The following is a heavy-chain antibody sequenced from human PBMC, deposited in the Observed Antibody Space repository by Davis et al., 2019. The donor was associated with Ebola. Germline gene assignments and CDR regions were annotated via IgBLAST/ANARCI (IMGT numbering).Heavy chain of an antibody. CDR2: ISSSSSTI. CDR1: GFTFSSYS. Sequence: GESLKISCAASGFTFSSYSMNWVRQAPGKGLEWVSYISSSSSTIYYADSVKGRFTISRDNVKNSLYLQMNSLRDEDTAVYYCARDHYDYIWGSFLRNWYFDLWGRGTLVTVSS. CDR3: ARDHYDYIWGSFLRNWYFDL. D-gene: IGHD3-16*01. J-gene: IGHJ2*01. V-gene: IGHV3-48*02.